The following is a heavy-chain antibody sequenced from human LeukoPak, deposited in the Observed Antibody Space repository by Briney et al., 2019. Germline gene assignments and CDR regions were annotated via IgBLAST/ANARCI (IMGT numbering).Heavy chain of an antibody. V-gene: IGHV4-59*08. CDR1: GGSISSYY. D-gene: IGHD3-22*01. J-gene: IGHJ4*02. Sequence: PSETLSLTCTVSGGSISSYYWGWIRQPPGKGLEWIGYIYYSGSSNYNPSLKSRITMSVDTPKNQFSLKLSSVTAADTAVYYCASLTYYYDSTGYHYLNYFDYWGQGTLVTVSS. CDR2: IYYSGSS. CDR3: ASLTYYYDSTGYHYLNYFDY.